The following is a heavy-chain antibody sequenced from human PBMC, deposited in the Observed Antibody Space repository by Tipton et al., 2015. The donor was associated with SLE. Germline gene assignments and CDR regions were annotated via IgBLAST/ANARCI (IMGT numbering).Heavy chain of an antibody. J-gene: IGHJ4*02. V-gene: IGHV4-31*02. D-gene: IGHD3-22*01. Sequence: LRLSCTVSGGSISSGGFYWSWVRPHAGKGLGWVGYIYYSGTTYYNPSLKSRVTVSVDTSKTQFSLILSSVTAADTAVYYCARVSLSSGYYFDNWGQGTLVTVSS. CDR2: IYYSGTT. CDR1: GGSISSGGFY. CDR3: ARVSLSSGYYFDN.